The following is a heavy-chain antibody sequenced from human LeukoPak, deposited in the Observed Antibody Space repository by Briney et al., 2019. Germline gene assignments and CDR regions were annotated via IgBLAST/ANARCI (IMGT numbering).Heavy chain of an antibody. V-gene: IGHV1-46*01. J-gene: IGHJ4*02. CDR3: AREYDYDTSAFGDY. D-gene: IGHD3-22*01. CDR1: GYTFTSNY. Sequence: ASVKVSCKAPGYTFTSNYIHWVRQAPGQGLEWMGLVNPLSGRTTYARRFQGRVTLTRDTSTSTVYMELRSLRSEDTAVYYCAREYDYDTSAFGDYWGQGALVTVSS. CDR2: VNPLSGRT.